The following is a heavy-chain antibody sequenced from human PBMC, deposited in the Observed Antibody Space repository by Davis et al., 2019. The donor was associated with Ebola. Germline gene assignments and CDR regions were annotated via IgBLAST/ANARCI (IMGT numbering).Heavy chain of an antibody. CDR2: INYSGST. J-gene: IGHJ4*02. Sequence: MPSETLSLTCTVPGGSTSSRGYYWGWIRQPPGKGLEWIGSINYSGSTFYNSSLKSRATVSVDTSKNQFSLKPSSVTAADTGVYYCARLVTACSGGICYSDFDDWGQGTLVTVSS. CDR3: ARLVTACSGGICYSDFDD. D-gene: IGHD2-15*01. V-gene: IGHV4-39*01. CDR1: GGSTSSRGYY.